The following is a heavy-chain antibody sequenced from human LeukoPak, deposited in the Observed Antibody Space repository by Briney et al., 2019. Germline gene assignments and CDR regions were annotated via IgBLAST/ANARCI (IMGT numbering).Heavy chain of an antibody. Sequence: SETLSLTCTVSGDSISSDHYYWSWIRQPPGKGLEWIGCIYYGGSTYYNPSLKSRITISLDTPKNQFSLKLRSVTAADTAVYYCARVIPDIVVVVAAIGWFDPWGQGTLVTVSS. CDR3: ARVIPDIVVVVAAIGWFDP. CDR1: GDSISSDHYY. V-gene: IGHV4-30-4*01. CDR2: IYYGGST. D-gene: IGHD2-15*01. J-gene: IGHJ5*02.